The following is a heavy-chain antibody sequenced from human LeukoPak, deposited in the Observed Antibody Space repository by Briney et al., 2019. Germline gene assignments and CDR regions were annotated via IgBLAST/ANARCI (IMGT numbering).Heavy chain of an antibody. CDR3: AALRNGVRFPVDY. CDR2: IYTSGST. CDR1: GGSISSYY. V-gene: IGHV4-4*07. D-gene: IGHD2-8*01. J-gene: IGHJ4*02. Sequence: SETLSLTCTVSGGSISSYYWSWIRQHAGKGLEWIGRIYTSGSTNYNPSLKSRVTMSVDTSKNQFSLKLSSVTAADTAVYYCAALRNGVRFPVDYWGQGTLVTVSS.